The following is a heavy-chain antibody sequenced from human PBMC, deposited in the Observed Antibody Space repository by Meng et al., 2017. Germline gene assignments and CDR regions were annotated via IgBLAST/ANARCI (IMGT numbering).Heavy chain of an antibody. Sequence: VSCKGSGYSFTSYWIGWVRQMPGKGLEWMGIIYPGDSDTRYSPSFQGQVTISADKSISTAYLQWSSLKASDTAMYYCATTSGYYYDSSGHDAFDIWGQGTMVTVSS. CDR2: IYPGDSDT. CDR1: GYSFTSYW. CDR3: ATTSGYYYDSSGHDAFDI. D-gene: IGHD3-22*01. V-gene: IGHV5-51*01. J-gene: IGHJ3*02.